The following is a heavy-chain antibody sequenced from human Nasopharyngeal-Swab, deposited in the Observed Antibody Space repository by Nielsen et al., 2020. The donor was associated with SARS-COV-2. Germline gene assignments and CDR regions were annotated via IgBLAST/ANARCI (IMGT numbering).Heavy chain of an antibody. CDR3: AKDRSVTTDCSVY. CDR2: ISGSGGST. V-gene: IGHV3-23*01. J-gene: IGHJ4*02. D-gene: IGHD4-17*01. Sequence: ARQAPGKGLEWVSAISGSGGSTYYADSVKGRFTISRDNSKNTLYLQMNSLRAEDTAVYYCAKDRSVTTDCSVYWGQGTLVTVSS.